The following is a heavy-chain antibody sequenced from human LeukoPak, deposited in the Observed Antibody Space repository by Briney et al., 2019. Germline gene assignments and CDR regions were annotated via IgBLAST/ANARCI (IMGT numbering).Heavy chain of an antibody. J-gene: IGHJ3*02. CDR3: AKDWPSEWQQLPDYDAFDI. V-gene: IGHV3-23*01. D-gene: IGHD6-13*01. CDR1: GFTFSTYA. CDR2: INGGGST. Sequence: GWSLRLSCAASGFTFSTYAMSWVRQAPGKGLEWVSAINGGGSTYYADSLKGRFTISRDNSKNTLYLQMNRLRADDTAVYYCAKDWPSEWQQLPDYDAFDIWGQGTMVTVSS.